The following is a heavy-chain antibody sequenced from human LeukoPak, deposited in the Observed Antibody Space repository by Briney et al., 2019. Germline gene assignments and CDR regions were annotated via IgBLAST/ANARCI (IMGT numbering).Heavy chain of an antibody. J-gene: IGHJ6*02. Sequence: ASVKVSCKASGYTFTSYYMHWVRQAPGQGLEWMGIINPSGGSTSYAHKFQGRVTMTRDTSTSTVYMELSSLRPEDTAVYYCASGGSHYGMDVWGQGTTVTVSS. D-gene: IGHD3-16*01. CDR2: INPSGGST. V-gene: IGHV1-46*01. CDR1: GYTFTSYY. CDR3: ASGGSHYGMDV.